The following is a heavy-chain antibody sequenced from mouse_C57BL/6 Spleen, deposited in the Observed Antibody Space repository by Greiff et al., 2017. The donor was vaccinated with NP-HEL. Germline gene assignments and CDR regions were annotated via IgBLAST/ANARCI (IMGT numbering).Heavy chain of an antibody. J-gene: IGHJ2*01. CDR3: ARCPIDYYGSSYPPY. D-gene: IGHD1-1*01. CDR1: GYTFTDYY. Sequence: EVQLQQSGPVLVKPGASVKMSCKASGYTFTDYYMNWVKQSHGKSLEWIGVINPYNGGTSYNQKFKGKATLTVDKSSSTAYMELNSLTSEDSAVYYCARCPIDYYGSSYPPYWGQGTTLTVSS. V-gene: IGHV1-19*01. CDR2: INPYNGGT.